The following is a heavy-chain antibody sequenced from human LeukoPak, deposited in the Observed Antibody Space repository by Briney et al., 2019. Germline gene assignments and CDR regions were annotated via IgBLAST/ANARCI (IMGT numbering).Heavy chain of an antibody. J-gene: IGHJ4*02. Sequence: GGSLRLSCAVSGFTFSSFPVHWVRQAPGKGLEWVAVISYDGSKTYYADSVKGRFTISRDNSKNTVYLQMNSLSTGDTAMYYCARDQSSGGRWLDYWGRGTLVTVSS. CDR1: GFTFSSFP. V-gene: IGHV3-30-3*01. CDR2: ISYDGSKT. D-gene: IGHD2-15*01. CDR3: ARDQSSGGRWLDY.